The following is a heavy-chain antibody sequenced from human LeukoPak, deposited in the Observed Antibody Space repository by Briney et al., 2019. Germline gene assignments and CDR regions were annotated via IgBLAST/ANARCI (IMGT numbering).Heavy chain of an antibody. CDR2: INPSGGST. Sequence: ASVKVSCKASGYTFTSYYMHWVRQAPGQGLEWMGIINPSGGSTSYAQKFQGRVTMTRDTSTSTVYMELSSLRSEDTAVYYCARAGDIVVVPAAIEAFDIWGQGTMDTVSS. J-gene: IGHJ3*02. CDR3: ARAGDIVVVPAAIEAFDI. CDR1: GYTFTSYY. D-gene: IGHD2-2*01. V-gene: IGHV1-46*01.